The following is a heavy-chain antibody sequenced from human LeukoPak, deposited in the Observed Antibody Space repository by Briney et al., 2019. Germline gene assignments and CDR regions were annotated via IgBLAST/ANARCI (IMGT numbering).Heavy chain of an antibody. D-gene: IGHD1-26*01. J-gene: IGHJ4*02. CDR1: GGSFSGYY. CDR2: INHGGGT. V-gene: IGHV4-34*01. CDR3: ARGLAKRGAPF. Sequence: SETLPLTCAVYGGSFSGYYWSWIRQPPGKGLEWIGEINHGGGTNYNPSLKSRVTISVDTSKNQFSLKLSSVTAADTAVYYCARGLAKRGAPFWGQGTLVTVSS.